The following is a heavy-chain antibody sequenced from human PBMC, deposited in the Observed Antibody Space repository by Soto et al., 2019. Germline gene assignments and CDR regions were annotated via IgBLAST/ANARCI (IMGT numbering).Heavy chain of an antibody. V-gene: IGHV1-2*04. D-gene: IGHD6-13*01. J-gene: IGHJ6*02. CDR2: INPNSGGT. Sequence: ASVKVSCKASGYTFTGYYMHWARQAPGQGLEWMGWINPNSGGTNYAQKFQGWVTMTRDTSISTAYMELSRLRSDDTAVYYCARDQPLAAAGTRSQYGMDVWGQGTTVTVSS. CDR1: GYTFTGYY. CDR3: ARDQPLAAAGTRSQYGMDV.